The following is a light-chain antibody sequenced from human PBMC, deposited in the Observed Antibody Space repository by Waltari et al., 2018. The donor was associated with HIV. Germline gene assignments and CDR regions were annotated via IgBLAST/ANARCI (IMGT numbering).Light chain of an antibody. CDR3: SLYMGGGIWV. V-gene: IGLV8-61*01. Sequence: QTVVTQEPSFSVSPGGTVTLTCGLSSGSVSASYCPSWYQQTPGQAPRPLIYSTNPRSSGGPDRFSGSILGNKAALTITGAQADDESVYYCSLYMGGGIWVFGGGTKLTVL. CDR2: STN. CDR1: SGSVSASYC. J-gene: IGLJ3*02.